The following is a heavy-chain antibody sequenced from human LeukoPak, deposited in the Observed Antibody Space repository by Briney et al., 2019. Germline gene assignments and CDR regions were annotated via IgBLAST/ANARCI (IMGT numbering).Heavy chain of an antibody. J-gene: IGHJ4*02. CDR1: GFTFSNYA. V-gene: IGHV3-23*01. CDR2: ISGNGGST. D-gene: IGHD6-6*01. CDR3: AKEDRGRIAASGYFDH. Sequence: GGSLRLSXAASGFTFSNYAMSWVRQAPGKGMEWVSDISGNGGSTYYADSVKGRFTISRDNSKNTLYLQMNSLRAEDTAVYYCAKEDRGRIAASGYFDHWGQGTLVTVSS.